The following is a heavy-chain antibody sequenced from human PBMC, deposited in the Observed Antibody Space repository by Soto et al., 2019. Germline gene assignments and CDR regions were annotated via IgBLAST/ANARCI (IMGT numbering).Heavy chain of an antibody. J-gene: IGHJ4*02. V-gene: IGHV4-59*01. CDR3: SRTTVVTPVYFDY. D-gene: IGHD4-17*01. Sequence: PSETLSLTCTVSGGSISSYYWSWIRQPPGKGLEWIGCIYYSESTNYNPSLKSRVPISVDTSKNQFSLKLSSVTAAYMAVYYCSRTTVVTPVYFDYCGQGTPVTVS. CDR1: GGSISSYY. CDR2: IYYSEST.